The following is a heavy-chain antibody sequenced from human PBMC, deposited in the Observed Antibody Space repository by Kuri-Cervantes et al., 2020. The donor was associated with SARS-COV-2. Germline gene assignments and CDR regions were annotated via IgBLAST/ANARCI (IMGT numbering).Heavy chain of an antibody. Sequence: SETLSLTCTVSGGSINNNYWTWIRQPPGEGLDWIAFIYYTGSATYNPSLKSRVTVSVDTSKNQVSLKMTSVTAADTAVYYCARALPITIFGVVTPYSWFDPWGQGTLVTVSS. CDR3: ARALPITIFGVVTPYSWFDP. D-gene: IGHD3-3*01. J-gene: IGHJ5*02. CDR1: GGSINNNY. V-gene: IGHV4-59*01. CDR2: IYYTGSA.